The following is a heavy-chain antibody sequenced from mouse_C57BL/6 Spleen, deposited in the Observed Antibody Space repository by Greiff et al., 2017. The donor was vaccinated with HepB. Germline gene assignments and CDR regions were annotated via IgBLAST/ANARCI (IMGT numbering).Heavy chain of an antibody. CDR1: GYSLPGYY. CDR2: INPSPGGT. J-gene: IGHJ2*01. Sequence: EAQLQHSGPELLKPGAPVKFSCKAPGYSLPGYYRNWVKQSPEKSLGWIGKINPSPGGTTYNQKFKAKATLTVDKSSSTAYMQLKSLTSEDSAVYYCAKSSPYYGSPLYYFDYWGQGTTLTVSS. D-gene: IGHD1-1*01. V-gene: IGHV1-42*01. CDR3: AKSSPYYGSPLYYFDY.